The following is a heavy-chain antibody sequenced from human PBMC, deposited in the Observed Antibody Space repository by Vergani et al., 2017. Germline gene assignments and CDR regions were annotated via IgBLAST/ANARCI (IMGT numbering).Heavy chain of an antibody. V-gene: IGHV3-23*01. CDR2: ISGSGGST. D-gene: IGHD3-22*01. Sequence: EVQLLESGGGLVQPGGSLRLSCAASGFTFSSYAMSWVRQAPGKGLEWVSAISGSGGSTYYADSVKGRFTISRDNYKNTLYLQMNSLRAEDTAVYYCAKVGYYDSSTTTGINDYWGQGTLVTVSS. CDR3: AKVGYYDSSTTTGINDY. J-gene: IGHJ4*02. CDR1: GFTFSSYA.